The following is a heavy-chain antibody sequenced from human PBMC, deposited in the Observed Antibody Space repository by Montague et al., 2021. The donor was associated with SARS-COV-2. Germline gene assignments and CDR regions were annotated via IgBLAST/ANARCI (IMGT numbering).Heavy chain of an antibody. CDR1: GGSFISGSYY. CDR2: VYASGIT. J-gene: IGHJ5*01. CDR3: IRGLASVDS. V-gene: IGHV4-61*02. Sequence: TLSLTCTVSGGSFISGSYYWSWIRPAAGKGLEWIVSVYASGITNYYPSPRRRVTISLYTSKNQFSMSPSSVTAADTARYYCIRGLASVDSWGQGTLVTVSS.